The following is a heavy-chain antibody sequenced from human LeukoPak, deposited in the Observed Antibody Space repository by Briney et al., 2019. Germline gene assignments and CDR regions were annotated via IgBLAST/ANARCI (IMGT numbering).Heavy chain of an antibody. J-gene: IGHJ4*02. V-gene: IGHV1-46*01. D-gene: IGHD6-13*01. CDR2: INPSGGST. CDR3: ARVGAVAGNRGSFDY. CDR1: GYTFTSYY. Sequence: ASVKVSCKASGYTFTSYYMHWVRQAPGQGREWMGIINPSGGSTSYTQKCQGRVTMTRGTSTSTAYMELSSLRSEDTAVYYCARVGAVAGNRGSFDYWGQGTLVTVSS.